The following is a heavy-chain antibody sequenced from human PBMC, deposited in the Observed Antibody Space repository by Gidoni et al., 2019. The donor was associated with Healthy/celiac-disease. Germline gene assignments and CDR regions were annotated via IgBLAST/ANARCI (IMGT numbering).Heavy chain of an antibody. CDR3: ARAAFYYDILTGYYTGNWFDP. CDR2: IYNSGST. Sequence: QVQLQESGPGLVKPSQTLSLTCTVSGGSISRGGYYWRWLRQHPGKGLEWIGYIYNSGSTYYNPSLKSRVTISVDTSKNQFSLKLSSVTAADTAMYYCARAAFYYDILTGYYTGNWFDPWGQGTLVTVSS. D-gene: IGHD3-9*01. J-gene: IGHJ5*02. V-gene: IGHV4-31*03. CDR1: GGSISRGGYY.